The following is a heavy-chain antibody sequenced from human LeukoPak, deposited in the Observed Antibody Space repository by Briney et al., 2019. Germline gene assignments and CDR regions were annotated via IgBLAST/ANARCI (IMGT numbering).Heavy chain of an antibody. Sequence: GGSLRLSCAASGFTFSSYVMSWVRQAPGKGLEWVSAISGSGGSTYYADSVKGRFTISRDNSKNTLYLQMNSLRAEDTAVYYCAKDRRITIFGVVIIPRSGNDAFDIWGQGTMVTVSS. CDR1: GFTFSSYV. CDR3: AKDRRITIFGVVIIPRSGNDAFDI. V-gene: IGHV3-23*01. CDR2: ISGSGGST. D-gene: IGHD3-3*01. J-gene: IGHJ3*02.